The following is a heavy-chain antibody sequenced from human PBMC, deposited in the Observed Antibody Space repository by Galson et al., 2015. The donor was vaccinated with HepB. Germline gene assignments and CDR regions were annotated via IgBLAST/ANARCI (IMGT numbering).Heavy chain of an antibody. CDR2: INPLGGST. V-gene: IGHV1-46*03. Sequence: SVKVSCKASGYTFTNYYVSWVRQAPGQGLEWLGLINPLGGSTVYADQFQDRVTMTSDTSTDTAYLELNRLRLDDTAIYYCAVVVFGYFDYWGQGTLVTVSS. J-gene: IGHJ4*02. CDR1: GYTFTNYY. CDR3: AVVVFGYFDY. D-gene: IGHD3-22*01.